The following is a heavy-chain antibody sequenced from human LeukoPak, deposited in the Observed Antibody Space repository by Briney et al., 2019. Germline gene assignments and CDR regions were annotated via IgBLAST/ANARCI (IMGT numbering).Heavy chain of an antibody. Sequence: PSETLSLTCTVSGGSISDSIYYWGWIRQPPGKGLEWIGSIYYSGTTYYSPSLESRVTISVDTSNNQVSLNLNSVTAADTATYFCARGGFYGHPFDFGGQGTLVTVSS. V-gene: IGHV4-39*07. J-gene: IGHJ4*02. CDR3: ARGGFYGHPFDF. CDR2: IYYSGTT. D-gene: IGHD3-10*01. CDR1: GGSISDSIYY.